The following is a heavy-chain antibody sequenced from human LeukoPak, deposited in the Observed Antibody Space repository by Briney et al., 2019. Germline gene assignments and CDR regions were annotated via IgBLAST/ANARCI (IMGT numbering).Heavy chain of an antibody. Sequence: GGSLRLSCAASGFTFSSYWMSWVRQAPGKGLEWVANIKQDGSEKYYVDSVKGRFTISRDNAKNSLYLQMNSLRAEDTAVYYCARDPSYYYDSSGYYSVDNWFDPWGQGTLVTVSS. V-gene: IGHV3-7*01. CDR3: ARDPSYYYDSSGYYSVDNWFDP. D-gene: IGHD3-22*01. CDR2: IKQDGSEK. J-gene: IGHJ5*02. CDR1: GFTFSSYW.